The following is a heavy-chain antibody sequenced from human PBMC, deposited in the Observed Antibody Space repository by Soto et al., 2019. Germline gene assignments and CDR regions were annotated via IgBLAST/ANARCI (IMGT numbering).Heavy chain of an antibody. CDR3: ARVAYYDFWSGYPGP. CDR1: GYTFTSYD. Sequence: ASVKVSCKASGYTFTSYDSNWVRQATGQGLEWMGWMNPNSGNTGYAQKFQGRVTMTRNTSISTAYMELSSLRSEDTAVYYCARVAYYDFWSGYPGPWGQGTLVTVPS. CDR2: MNPNSGNT. J-gene: IGHJ5*02. D-gene: IGHD3-3*01. V-gene: IGHV1-8*01.